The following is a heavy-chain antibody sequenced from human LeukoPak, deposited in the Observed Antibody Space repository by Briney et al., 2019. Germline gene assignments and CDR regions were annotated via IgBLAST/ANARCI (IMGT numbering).Heavy chain of an antibody. J-gene: IGHJ5*02. D-gene: IGHD2-2*01. CDR2: ISSSGST. Sequence: SETLSLTCSVSGGSITSYYWSWIRQPPGKGLEWIGYISSSGSTNYNPSLKSRVTMSVDTSKNQFSLKLSSVTAADTAVYYCASGGYCGTTTCYPNWFDPWGQGTLVTVSS. CDR1: GGSITSYY. CDR3: ASGGYCGTTTCYPNWFDP. V-gene: IGHV4-59*01.